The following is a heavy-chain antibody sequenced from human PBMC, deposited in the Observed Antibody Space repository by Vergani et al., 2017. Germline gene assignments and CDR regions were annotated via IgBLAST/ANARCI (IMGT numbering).Heavy chain of an antibody. CDR1: GFTFSDYY. J-gene: IGHJ2*01. Sequence: QVQLVESGGGLVKPGGSLRLSCAASGFTFSDYYMRWIRQAPGKGLEWVSYISSSGSTMYYADSVKGRFTISRDNAKNSLYLQMNSLRAEDTAVYYCASGSWNPLYGRRHFDLWGRGTLVTVSS. D-gene: IGHD1-1*01. V-gene: IGHV3-11*01. CDR2: ISSSGSTM. CDR3: ASGSWNPLYGRRHFDL.